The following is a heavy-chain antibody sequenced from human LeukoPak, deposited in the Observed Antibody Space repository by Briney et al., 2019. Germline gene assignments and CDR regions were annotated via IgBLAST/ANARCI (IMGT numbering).Heavy chain of an antibody. Sequence: PGRSLRLSCAASGFTFSSYAMHWVRQAPGKGLEWVAVISYDGSNKYYADSVKGRFTISRDNSKNTLYLQMNSLRAEDTAVYYCAGAGSSFNYYYYYGMDVWGQGTTVTVSS. J-gene: IGHJ6*02. CDR3: AGAGSSFNYYYYYGMDV. CDR2: ISYDGSNK. V-gene: IGHV3-30-3*01. D-gene: IGHD6-6*01. CDR1: GFTFSSYA.